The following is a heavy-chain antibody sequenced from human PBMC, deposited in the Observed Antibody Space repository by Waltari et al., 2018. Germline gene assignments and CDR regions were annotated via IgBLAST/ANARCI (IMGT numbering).Heavy chain of an antibody. CDR3: ARTWRENTFDI. D-gene: IGHD2-2*02. CDR2: AGVDGTTM. J-gene: IGHJ3*02. CDR1: GFSLRGYS. V-gene: IGHV3-48*03. Sequence: EVQLVESGGGLVQPGGSLRLSCAASGFSLRGYSMSWVRQTEGKGLEGLAFAGVDGTTMYYADSVKGRFTISRDIRENSVYLQMNSLRVEDTGLFYCARTWRENTFDIWGQGTMVTVSS.